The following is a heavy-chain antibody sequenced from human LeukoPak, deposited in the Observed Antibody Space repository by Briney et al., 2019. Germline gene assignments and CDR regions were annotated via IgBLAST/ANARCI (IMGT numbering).Heavy chain of an antibody. CDR3: AXXXXGXGATFVHYSYYYYGMDV. V-gene: IGHV1-18*01. CDR1: GYTFTSYG. CDR2: ISAYNGNT. Sequence: ASVKVSCKASGYTFTSYGISWVRQAPGQGLGWMGWISAYNGNTNYAQKLQGRVTMTTDTSTSTAYMELRSLRSYDTAVYYCAXXXXGXGATFVHYSYYYYGMDVWGQGTTVTVYS. D-gene: IGHD1-26*01. J-gene: IGHJ6*02.